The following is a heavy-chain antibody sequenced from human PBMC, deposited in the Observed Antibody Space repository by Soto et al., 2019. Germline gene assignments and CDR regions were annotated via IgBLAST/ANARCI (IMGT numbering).Heavy chain of an antibody. J-gene: IGHJ6*02. CDR2: IYPGDSDT. Sequence: RGESLKISCKGSGYSFTSYWIAWVRQMPGKGLEWMGIIYPGDSDTRYSPSFLGQVTISADKSISTAYLQWTSLKASDTALYYCARQNGAAATHGMDVWGQGTTVTVSS. CDR3: ARQNGAAATHGMDV. V-gene: IGHV5-51*01. CDR1: GYSFTSYW. D-gene: IGHD2-15*01.